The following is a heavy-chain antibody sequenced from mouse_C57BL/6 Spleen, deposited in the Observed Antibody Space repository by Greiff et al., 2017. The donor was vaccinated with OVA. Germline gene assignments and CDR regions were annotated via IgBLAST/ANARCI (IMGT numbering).Heavy chain of an antibody. CDR1: GYTFTSYW. J-gene: IGHJ2*01. CDR2: IYPGSGST. V-gene: IGHV1-55*01. D-gene: IGHD2-4*01. CDR3: ARGGNYDGIFDY. Sequence: QVHVKQPGAELVKPGASVKMSCKASGYTFTSYWITWVKQRPGQGLEWIGDIYPGSGSTNYNEKFKSKATLTVDTSSSTAYMQLSSLTSEDSAVYYCARGGNYDGIFDYWGQGTTLTVSS.